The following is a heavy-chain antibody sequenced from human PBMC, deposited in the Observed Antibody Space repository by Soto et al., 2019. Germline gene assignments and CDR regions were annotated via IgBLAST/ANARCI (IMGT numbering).Heavy chain of an antibody. Sequence: EVQMVESGGGLIQPGGSLKLSCAVSGFGVTEREIYVSWIRQAPGKGLEWVAAFYRGGRRNYAASVKGRFVISRDKSENSVFLQLNLVRDEDTAVYYCAREVVVGATAKFDRWGQGTMVIVSP. CDR3: AREVVVGATAKFDR. V-gene: IGHV3-53*03. CDR2: FYRGGRR. J-gene: IGHJ5*02. CDR1: GFGVTEREIY. D-gene: IGHD2-21*01.